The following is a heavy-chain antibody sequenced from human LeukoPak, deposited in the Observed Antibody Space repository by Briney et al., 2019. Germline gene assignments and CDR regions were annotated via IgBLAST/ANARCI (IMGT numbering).Heavy chain of an antibody. D-gene: IGHD4-11*01. CDR3: ARDDPNYSSFDP. V-gene: IGHV1-69*04. J-gene: IGHJ5*02. Sequence: GASVKVSCKASGGTFSSYTISWVRQAPGQGLEWMGRIIPILGIANYAQKFQGRVTITADKSTSTAFMELSSLRSEDTAVYYCARDDPNYSSFDPWGQGTLVTVSS. CDR1: GGTFSSYT. CDR2: IIPILGIA.